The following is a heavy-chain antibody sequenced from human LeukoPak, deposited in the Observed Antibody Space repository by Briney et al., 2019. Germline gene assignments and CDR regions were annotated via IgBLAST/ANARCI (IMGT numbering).Heavy chain of an antibody. V-gene: IGHV1-2*06. CDR3: VTSSLIEYCTNGVCHDY. D-gene: IGHD2-8*01. Sequence: ASVKVSCKASGYTFTVYYMHWVRQAPGQGLEWMGRINPNSGGTNYAQKFQGRVTMTRDTSISTAYMELSRLRSDDTAVYYCVTSSLIEYCTNGVCHDYWGQGTLVTVSS. J-gene: IGHJ4*02. CDR1: GYTFTVYY. CDR2: INPNSGGT.